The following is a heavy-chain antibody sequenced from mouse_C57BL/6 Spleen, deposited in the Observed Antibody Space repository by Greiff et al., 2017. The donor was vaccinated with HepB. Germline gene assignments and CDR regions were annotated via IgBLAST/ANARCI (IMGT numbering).Heavy chain of an antibody. J-gene: IGHJ2*01. V-gene: IGHV1-15*01. CDR3: TREKGPYGNDY. Sequence: QVQLQQSGAELVRPGASVTLSCKASGYTFTDYEMHWVKQTPVHGLEWIGAIDPETGGTAYNQKFKGKAILTADKSSSTAYMELRSLTSEDSAVYYCTREKGPYGNDYWGQGTTLTVSS. CDR1: GYTFTDYE. CDR2: IDPETGGT. D-gene: IGHD2-1*01.